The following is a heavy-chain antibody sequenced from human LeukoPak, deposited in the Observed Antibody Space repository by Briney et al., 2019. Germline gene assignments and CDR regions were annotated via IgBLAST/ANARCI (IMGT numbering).Heavy chain of an antibody. J-gene: IGHJ5*02. Sequence: ASVKVSCKASGYTFTGYYMHWVRQAPGQGLGWMGWINPNSGGTNYAQKFQGRVTMTRDTSISTAYMELSRLRSDDTAVYYCARAGVPAAMSWFDPWGQGTLVTVSS. V-gene: IGHV1-2*02. CDR3: ARAGVPAAMSWFDP. CDR1: GYTFTGYY. D-gene: IGHD2-2*01. CDR2: INPNSGGT.